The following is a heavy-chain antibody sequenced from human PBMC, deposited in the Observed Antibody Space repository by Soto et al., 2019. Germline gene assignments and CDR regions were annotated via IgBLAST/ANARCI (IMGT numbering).Heavy chain of an antibody. CDR2: INTDESST. D-gene: IGHD1-26*01. Sequence: PAGSLRLSCGASGFAFSDCWMHWVRQAPAKGRGCVSRINTDESSTTYSDSVKGRFTISRHNEKNSQYQQLNRVRPDDTAVYYCSGLLSISKYYHHYGIDALGQCTTATVSS. J-gene: IGHJ6*02. V-gene: IGHV3-74*03. CDR1: GFAFSDCW. CDR3: SGLLSISKYYHHYGIDA.